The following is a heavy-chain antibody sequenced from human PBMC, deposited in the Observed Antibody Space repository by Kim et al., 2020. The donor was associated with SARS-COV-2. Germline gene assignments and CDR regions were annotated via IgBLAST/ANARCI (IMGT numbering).Heavy chain of an antibody. CDR3: ASHYSSSSGGGY. D-gene: IGHD6-6*01. Sequence: YNPTLKSRVTISIDTSKTQFSLKLSSVTPADTAVYYCASHYSSSSGGGYWGQGTLVTVSS. V-gene: IGHV4-34*13. J-gene: IGHJ4*02.